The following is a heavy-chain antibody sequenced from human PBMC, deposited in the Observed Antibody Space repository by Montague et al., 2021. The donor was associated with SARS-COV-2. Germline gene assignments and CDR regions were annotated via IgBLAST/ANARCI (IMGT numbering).Heavy chain of an antibody. D-gene: IGHD3-10*01. CDR3: ARHITGSVNAFDI. CDR2: NYYTGST. J-gene: IGHJ3*02. CDR1: GGSVSSSSYY. Sequence: SETLSLTCTVSGGSVSSSSYYWGWIRPPPGKGREWIGSNYYTGSTYYNPSLMSRVTISVDTSKNQCSLKLCSVTAADTAVYYCARHITGSVNAFDIWGQGTMVTVSS. V-gene: IGHV4-39*01.